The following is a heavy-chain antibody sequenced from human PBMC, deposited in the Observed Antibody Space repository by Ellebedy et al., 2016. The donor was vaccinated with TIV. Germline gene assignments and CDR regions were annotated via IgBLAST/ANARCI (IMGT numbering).Heavy chain of an antibody. CDR2: INHSGST. D-gene: IGHD6-13*01. J-gene: IGHJ4*02. CDR3: ARVRYSSSWYLDY. V-gene: IGHV4-39*07. CDR1: GGSISSGGYY. Sequence: GSLRLXCTVSGGSISSGGYYWSWIRQPPGKGLEWIGEINHSGSTNYNPSLKSRVTISVDTSKNQFSLKLSSVTAADTAVYYCARVRYSSSWYLDYWGQGTLVTVSS.